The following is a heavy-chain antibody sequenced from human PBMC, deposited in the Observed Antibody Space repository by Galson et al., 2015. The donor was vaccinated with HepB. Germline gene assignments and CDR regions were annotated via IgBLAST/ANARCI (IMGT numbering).Heavy chain of an antibody. CDR3: ALMVRGVIIVDY. Sequence: SVKVSCKASGYTFTSYYMHWVRQAPGQGLEWMGIINPSGGSTSYAQKFQGRVTMTRDTSTSTVYMELSSLRSEDTAVYYCALMVRGVIIVDYWGQGTLVTVSS. D-gene: IGHD3-10*01. V-gene: IGHV1-46*01. J-gene: IGHJ4*02. CDR2: INPSGGST. CDR1: GYTFTSYY.